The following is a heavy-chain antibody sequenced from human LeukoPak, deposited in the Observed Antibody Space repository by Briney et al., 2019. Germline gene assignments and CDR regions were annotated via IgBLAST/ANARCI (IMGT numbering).Heavy chain of an antibody. V-gene: IGHV4-59*08. D-gene: IGHD3-3*01. Sequence: SETLSLTCSVSGASIRSYYWSWIRQPPEKGLEWIGYIYHTGSTNYSPSLNSRVTMSVDTSKNEVSLKLRSVTAADTAVYYCARQSRLVIFGVANHWFDPWSQGTLVTVSS. CDR2: IYHTGST. CDR3: ARQSRLVIFGVANHWFDP. CDR1: GASIRSYY. J-gene: IGHJ5*02.